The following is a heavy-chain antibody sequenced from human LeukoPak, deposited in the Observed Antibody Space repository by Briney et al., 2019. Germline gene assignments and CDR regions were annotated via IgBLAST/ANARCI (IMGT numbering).Heavy chain of an antibody. V-gene: IGHV4-39*07. Sequence: SFTSYWIGWIRQPPGKELEWIGSIYYSGSTYYNPSLKSRVTISVDTSKNQFSLKLSSVTAADTAVYYCARGPYTYGTYYFDYWGQGTLVTVSS. CDR2: IYYSGST. CDR1: SFTSYW. J-gene: IGHJ4*02. CDR3: ARGPYTYGTYYFDY. D-gene: IGHD5-18*01.